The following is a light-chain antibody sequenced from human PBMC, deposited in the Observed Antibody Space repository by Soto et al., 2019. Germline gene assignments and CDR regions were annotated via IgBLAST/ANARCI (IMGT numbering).Light chain of an antibody. J-gene: IGKJ1*01. CDR3: QQYGSSLWT. CDR2: GAS. V-gene: IGKV3-20*01. CDR1: QSVSSTY. Sequence: EIVLTQSPDTLSLFPGERATLSCRASQSVSSTYLAWYQQKLGQAPRLLIFGASSRATGIPDRFSGSGSGTDFPLTISRLEPEDSEVYYCQQYGSSLWTFGQGTKVEIK.